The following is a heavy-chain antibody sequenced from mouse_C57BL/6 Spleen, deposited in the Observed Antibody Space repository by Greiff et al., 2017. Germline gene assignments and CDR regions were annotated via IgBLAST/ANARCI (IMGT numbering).Heavy chain of an antibody. D-gene: IGHD4-1*01. CDR3: ARSWDFTNWYFDV. CDR2: IYPRDGST. J-gene: IGHJ1*03. Sequence: QVQLQQSGPELVKPGASVKLSCKTSGYTFTSYDINWVKQRPGQGLEWIGWIYPRDGSTKYNEKFKGKATLTVDTSSSTAYMELHSLTSEDSAVYFCARSWDFTNWYFDVWGTGTTVTVSS. CDR1: GYTFTSYD. V-gene: IGHV1-85*01.